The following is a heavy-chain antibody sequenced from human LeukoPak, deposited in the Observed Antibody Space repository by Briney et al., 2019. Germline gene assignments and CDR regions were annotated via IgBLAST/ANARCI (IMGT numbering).Heavy chain of an antibody. V-gene: IGHV4-59*01. Sequence: SETLSLTCTVSGGSISSYYWSWIRQPPGKGLEWIGYIYYSGSTNYNPSLKSRVTISVDTSKNQFSLKLSSVTAADTAVYYCARLSITMVRGVIISTIDYWGQGTLVTVSS. CDR2: IYYSGST. D-gene: IGHD3-10*01. CDR1: GGSISSYY. CDR3: ARLSITMVRGVIISTIDY. J-gene: IGHJ4*02.